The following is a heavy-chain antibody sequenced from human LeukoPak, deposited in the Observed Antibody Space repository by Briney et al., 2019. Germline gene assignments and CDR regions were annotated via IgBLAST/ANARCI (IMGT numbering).Heavy chain of an antibody. CDR3: ARGRTFDN. J-gene: IGHJ4*02. CDR1: GVSISSSS. Sequence: PSETLSLTCTVSGVSISSSSWSWVRQPPGKGLEWIGNIYDRGSTKYNPSPSSRVTISVDTSKSQFSLRLSSVTAADTAVYYCARGRTFDNWGQGTLVTVSS. CDR2: IYDRGST. V-gene: IGHV4-59*01.